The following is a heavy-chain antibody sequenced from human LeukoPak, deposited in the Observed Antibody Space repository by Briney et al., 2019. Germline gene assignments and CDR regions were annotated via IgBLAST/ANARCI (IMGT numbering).Heavy chain of an antibody. J-gene: IGHJ6*02. CDR2: IYDTGST. V-gene: IGHV4-61*01. Sequence: SETLSPTCTVSGASFSSGTYSWSWVRQPPGKGLEWIGNIYDTGSTNYRPSLKSRVTISVDTSKNQFSLKLNSVTAADTAVYYCARASNGLGGYYYGMDVWGQGTTATVSS. CDR3: ARASNGLGGYYYGMDV. D-gene: IGHD5-18*01. CDR1: GASFSSGTYS.